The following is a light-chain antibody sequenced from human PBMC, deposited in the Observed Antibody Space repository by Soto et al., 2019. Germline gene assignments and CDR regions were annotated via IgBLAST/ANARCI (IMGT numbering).Light chain of an antibody. CDR1: SSDVGGYNH. CDR3: SSHEGNYKWV. CDR2: EVT. Sequence: QSVLTQPPSASGSPGQSVTISCTGTSSDVGGYNHVSWYQQHPGKAPKLIIYEVTRRPSGVPDRFSGAKSGNTASLTVSGLQAEDEEDYYCSSHEGNYKWVFGGGTKVTVL. J-gene: IGLJ2*01. V-gene: IGLV2-8*01.